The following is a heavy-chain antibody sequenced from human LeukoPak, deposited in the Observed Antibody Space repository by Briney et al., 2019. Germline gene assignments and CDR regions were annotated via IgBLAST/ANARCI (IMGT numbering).Heavy chain of an antibody. CDR3: AISRDSSGYYLTYYYYGMDV. CDR2: IYPGDSDT. Sequence: GESLKISCNSSGYIYTTYWIGWVRQTPGKGLEWMGIIYPGDSDTRYSPSFQGQVTISADKSISTAYLQWSSLKASDTAMYYCAISRDSSGYYLTYYYYGMDVWGQGTTVTVSS. D-gene: IGHD3-22*01. CDR1: GYIYTTYW. V-gene: IGHV5-51*01. J-gene: IGHJ6*02.